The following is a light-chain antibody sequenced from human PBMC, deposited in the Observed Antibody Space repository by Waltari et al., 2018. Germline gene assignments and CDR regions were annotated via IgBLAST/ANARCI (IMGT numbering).Light chain of an antibody. V-gene: IGKV1-39*01. J-gene: IGKJ4*01. CDR1: KNIDNF. Sequence: DIQLTQSPSSLSASLGDRVIITCRASKNIDNFLNWYQQKPGRSPVLLIYAASTLQSGVPSRFSGSVSGTDFTLTTRNLQPEDFATYYCQQSYGVPISFGGGTKVEI. CDR2: AAS. CDR3: QQSYGVPIS.